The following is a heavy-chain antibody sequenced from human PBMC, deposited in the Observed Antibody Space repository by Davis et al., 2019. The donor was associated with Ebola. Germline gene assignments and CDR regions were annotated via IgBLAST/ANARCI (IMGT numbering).Heavy chain of an antibody. Sequence: SVKVSCKASGGTFSSYAISWVRQAPGQGLEWMGGIIPIFGTANYAQKFQGRVTMTTDTSTSTAYMELRSLRSDDTAVYYCARAGDIVVVVAAFDFDYWGQGTLVTVSS. CDR1: GGTFSSYA. CDR2: IIPIFGTA. V-gene: IGHV1-69*05. CDR3: ARAGDIVVVVAAFDFDY. J-gene: IGHJ4*02. D-gene: IGHD2-15*01.